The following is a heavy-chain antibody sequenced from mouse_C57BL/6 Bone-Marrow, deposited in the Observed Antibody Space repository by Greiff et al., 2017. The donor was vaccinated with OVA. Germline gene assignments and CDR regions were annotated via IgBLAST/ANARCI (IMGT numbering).Heavy chain of an antibody. D-gene: IGHD1-1*01. CDR3: AREGIFTSVVAPFDY. Sequence: EVQRVEPGPGLVKPSPSLSLTCSVTGYSITSGYYWNWIRQFPGNKLEWMGYISYDGSTNYNPSLKNRISITRDTSKNQFFRKLNSVTTEETATYYGAREGIFTSVVAPFDYWGQGTTLTVSS. J-gene: IGHJ2*01. CDR1: GYSITSGYY. V-gene: IGHV3-6*01. CDR2: ISYDGST.